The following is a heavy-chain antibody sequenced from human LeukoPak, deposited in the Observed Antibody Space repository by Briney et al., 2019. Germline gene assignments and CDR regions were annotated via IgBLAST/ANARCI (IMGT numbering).Heavy chain of an antibody. CDR3: TSQALITMIVEDY. CDR1: GFTFSSYS. Sequence: GGSLRLSCAASGFTFSSYSMNWVRQAPGKGLEWVSSISSSSSYIYYADSVKGRFTISRDNAKNSLYLQMNSLRAEDTAVYYCTSQALITMIVEDYWGQGTLVTVSS. J-gene: IGHJ4*02. V-gene: IGHV3-21*01. D-gene: IGHD3-22*01. CDR2: ISSSSSYI.